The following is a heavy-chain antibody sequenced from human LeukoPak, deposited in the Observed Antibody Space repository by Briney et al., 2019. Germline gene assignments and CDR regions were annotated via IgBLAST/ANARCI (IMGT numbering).Heavy chain of an antibody. V-gene: IGHV3-23*01. CDR2: ISGSGGST. D-gene: IGHD2-2*01. J-gene: IGHJ4*02. CDR1: GFTFSSYA. CDR3: AKDGGSVVPADTFDY. Sequence: GGSLRLSCAASGFTFSSYAMSWVRQAPGKGLEWVSAISGSGGSTYYADSVKGRFTISRDNSKNTLYLQMNSLRAEDAAVYYCAKDGGSVVPADTFDYWGQGTLVTASS.